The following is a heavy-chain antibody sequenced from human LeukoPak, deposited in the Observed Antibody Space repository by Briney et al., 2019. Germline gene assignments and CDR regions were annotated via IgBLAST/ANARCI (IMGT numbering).Heavy chain of an antibody. CDR3: ARETKQQLASDY. CDR2: IYYSGST. J-gene: IGHJ4*02. Sequence: WVRQAPGKGLEWIGYIYYSGSTYYNPSLKSRVTISVDTSKNQFSLKLSSVTAADTAVYYCARETKQQLASDYWGQGTLVTVSS. D-gene: IGHD6-13*01. V-gene: IGHV4-30-4*01.